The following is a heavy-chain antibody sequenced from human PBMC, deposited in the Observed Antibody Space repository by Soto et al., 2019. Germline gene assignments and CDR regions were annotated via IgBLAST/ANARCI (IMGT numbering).Heavy chain of an antibody. V-gene: IGHV1-69*01. D-gene: IGHD6-6*01. CDR3: ARYEYRSSSGAFDI. J-gene: IGHJ3*02. CDR1: GGTFSSYA. CDR2: IIPIFGTA. Sequence: QVQLVQSGAEVKKPGSSVKVSCKASGGTFSSYAISWVQQAPGQGLEWMGGIIPIFGTANYAQKFQGRVTITADESTSTAYMELSSLRSEDTAVYYCARYEYRSSSGAFDIWGQGTMVTVSS.